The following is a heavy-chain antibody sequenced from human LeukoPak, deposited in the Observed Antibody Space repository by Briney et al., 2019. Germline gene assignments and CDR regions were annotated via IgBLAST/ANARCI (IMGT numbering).Heavy chain of an antibody. J-gene: IGHJ4*02. V-gene: IGHV3-30*18. Sequence: GGSLRLSCGVSGFTFSKFGMHWVRQAPGKGPEWVAGISASGNSQSYADSVRGRFTISRDNSKNTLFLQMNSLRVEDTAVYYCAKEKHAFGEFDYWGQGTLVTVSS. CDR2: ISASGNSQ. D-gene: IGHD3-10*01. CDR3: AKEKHAFGEFDY. CDR1: GFTFSKFG.